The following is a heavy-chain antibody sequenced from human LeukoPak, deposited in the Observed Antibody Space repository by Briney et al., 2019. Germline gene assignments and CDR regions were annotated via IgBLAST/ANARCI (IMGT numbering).Heavy chain of an antibody. J-gene: IGHJ6*02. Sequence: ASVKVSCKTSGYSFNSHHVHWVRQAPGQGLEWMGVKFSHDGATSYTQNFQGRLTMTRDTSTSTVYMELSSLRSEDTAVYYCARDSGNFHYDMDVWGQGTTVIVSS. CDR2: KFSHDGAT. V-gene: IGHV1-46*02. CDR3: ARDSGNFHYDMDV. D-gene: IGHD3-10*01. CDR1: GYSFNSHH.